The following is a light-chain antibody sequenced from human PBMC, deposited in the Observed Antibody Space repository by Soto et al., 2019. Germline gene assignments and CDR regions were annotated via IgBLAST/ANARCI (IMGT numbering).Light chain of an antibody. V-gene: IGLV2-8*01. CDR3: TSYVGSNIWV. Sequence: QSALTQPPSASGSPGQSVTISCTGTSSDVGAYKYVSWYQQYPGKAPKLMIYEVSKRPPGVPDRFSGSKSGNTASLTVSGLQAEDEADYYCTSYVGSNIWVFGGGTKVTVL. J-gene: IGLJ3*02. CDR2: EVS. CDR1: SSDVGAYKY.